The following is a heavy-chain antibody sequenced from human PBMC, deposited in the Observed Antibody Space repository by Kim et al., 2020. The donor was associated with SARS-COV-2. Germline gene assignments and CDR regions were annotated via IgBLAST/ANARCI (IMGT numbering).Heavy chain of an antibody. CDR3: AKDPVVGATTRGDAFEI. D-gene: IGHD1-26*01. V-gene: IGHV3-23*01. Sequence: VKGRFTISRDNSKNTLYLQMNSLRAEDTAVYYCAKDPVVGATTRGDAFEIWGQGTMVTVSS. J-gene: IGHJ3*02.